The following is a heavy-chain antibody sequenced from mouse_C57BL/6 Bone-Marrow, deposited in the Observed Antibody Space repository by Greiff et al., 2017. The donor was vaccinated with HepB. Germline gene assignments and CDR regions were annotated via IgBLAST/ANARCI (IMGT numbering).Heavy chain of an antibody. CDR1: GYSFTGYY. J-gene: IGHJ4*01. D-gene: IGHD1-1*01. CDR3: ARRGFTTVVANYAMDY. V-gene: IGHV1-31*01. Sequence: EVKLMESGPELVKPGASVKISCKASGYSFTGYYMHWVKQSHGNILDWIGYIYPYNGVSSYNQKFKGKATLTVDKSSSTAYMELRSLTSEDSAVYYCARRGFTTVVANYAMDYWGQGTSVTVSS. CDR2: IYPYNGVS.